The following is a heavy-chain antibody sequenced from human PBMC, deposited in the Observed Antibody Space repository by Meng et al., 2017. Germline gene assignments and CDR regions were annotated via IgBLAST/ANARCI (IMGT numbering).Heavy chain of an antibody. J-gene: IGHJ4*02. Sequence: QFQAVQSGAEVKKPGASVKVSCKASGYTFTSYGISWVRQAPGQGLEWMGWISAYNGNTNYAQKLQGRVTMTTDTSTSTAYMELSSLRSEDTAVYYCARAWFGDYSRGSIFDYWGQGTLVTVSS. CDR2: ISAYNGNT. D-gene: IGHD3-10*01. CDR3: ARAWFGDYSRGSIFDY. CDR1: GYTFTSYG. V-gene: IGHV1-18*01.